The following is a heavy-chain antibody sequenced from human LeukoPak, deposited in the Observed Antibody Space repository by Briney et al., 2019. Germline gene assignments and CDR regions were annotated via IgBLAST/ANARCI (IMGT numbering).Heavy chain of an antibody. CDR2: IKSKTDGGTT. D-gene: IGHD3-22*01. CDR3: TTALFYYDSSGYLRDDAFDI. CDR1: GFTFSNAW. Sequence: GGSLRLSCAASGFTFSNAWMSWVRQAPGKGLERVGRIKSKTDGGTTDYAAPVKGRFTISRDDSKNTLYLQMNSLKTEDTAVYYCTTALFYYDSSGYLRDDAFDIWGQGTMVTVSS. V-gene: IGHV3-15*01. J-gene: IGHJ3*02.